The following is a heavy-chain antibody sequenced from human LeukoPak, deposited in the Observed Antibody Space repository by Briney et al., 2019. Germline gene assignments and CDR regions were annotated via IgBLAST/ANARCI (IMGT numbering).Heavy chain of an antibody. J-gene: IGHJ4*02. V-gene: IGHV3-48*01. D-gene: IGHD2-2*01. CDR3: ARDYLYAFDY. Sequence: GGSLRLSCAASGFSFSSYSMNWVRQAPGKGLEWVSYISDSGNAKHYTDSVKGRFTISRDNAKNALYLQMNSLRAEDTAVYFCARDYLYAFDYWLQGTLVTVSS. CDR2: ISDSGNAK. CDR1: GFSFSSYS.